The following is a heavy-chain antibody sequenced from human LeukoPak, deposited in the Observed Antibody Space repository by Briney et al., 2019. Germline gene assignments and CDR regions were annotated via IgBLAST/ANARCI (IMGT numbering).Heavy chain of an antibody. J-gene: IGHJ4*02. Sequence: GGSLRLSCAASGFTFNKKWMTWVRQTPGKGLQWVAHMKDDGSDRYYVDSVKGRFTISRDNVRRAVSLQLNSLRPEDTAVYYCATWSDGWEFDHWGQGTLVSVSS. CDR2: MKDDGSDR. V-gene: IGHV3-7*05. CDR1: GFTFNKKW. CDR3: ATWSDGWEFDH. D-gene: IGHD5-24*01.